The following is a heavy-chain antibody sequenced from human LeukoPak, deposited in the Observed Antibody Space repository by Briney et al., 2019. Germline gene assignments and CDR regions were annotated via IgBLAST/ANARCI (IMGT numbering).Heavy chain of an antibody. CDR3: ARDPLPYSSSWWGGFDY. CDR2: ISSSGSTI. Sequence: QPGGSLRLSCAASGFTFSSYEMNWVRQAPGKGLEWVSYISSSGSTIYYADSVKGRFTISRDNAKNSLYLQMNSLRAEDTAVYYCARDPLPYSSSWWGGFDYWGQGTLVTVSS. J-gene: IGHJ4*02. D-gene: IGHD6-13*01. CDR1: GFTFSSYE. V-gene: IGHV3-48*03.